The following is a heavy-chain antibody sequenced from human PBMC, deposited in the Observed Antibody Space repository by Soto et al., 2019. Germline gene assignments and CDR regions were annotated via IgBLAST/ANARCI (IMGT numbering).Heavy chain of an antibody. CDR3: ARGGDSGSYYNWFDP. CDR1: GYTFISYG. J-gene: IGHJ5*02. CDR2: ISAYNGNT. Sequence: GASVKVSCKASGYTFISYGISWVRQAPGQGLEWMGWISAYNGNTNYAQKLQGRVTMTTDTSTSTVYMELRSLRSDDTAVYYCARGGDSGSYYNWFDPWGQGTLVTVSS. D-gene: IGHD1-26*01. V-gene: IGHV1-18*04.